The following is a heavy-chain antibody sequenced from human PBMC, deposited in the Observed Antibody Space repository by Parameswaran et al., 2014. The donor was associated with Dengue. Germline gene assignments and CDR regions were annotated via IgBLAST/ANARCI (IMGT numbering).Heavy chain of an antibody. CDR3: ARHFRGGYYYYGMDV. D-gene: IGHD3-10*01. CDR2: IYYSGST. V-gene: IGHV4-59*08. Sequence: VRQMPGKGLEWIGYIYYSGSTNYNPSLKSRVTISVDTSKNQFSLKLSSVTAADTAVYYCARHFRGGYYYYGMDVWGQGTTVTVSS. J-gene: IGHJ6*02.